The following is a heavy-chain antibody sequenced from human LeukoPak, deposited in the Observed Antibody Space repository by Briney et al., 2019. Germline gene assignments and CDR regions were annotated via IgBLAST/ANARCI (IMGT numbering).Heavy chain of an antibody. CDR2: IYYSGST. Sequence: SETLSLTCTVSGGSISSHYWSWIRQPPGKGLEGIGYIYYSGSTNYNPSLKSRVTISVDTSKNQFSLKLSSVTAADTAVYYCARSKRQNYYYYYMDVWGKGTTVTVSS. J-gene: IGHJ6*03. V-gene: IGHV4-59*11. CDR3: ARSKRQNYYYYYMDV. CDR1: GGSISSHY.